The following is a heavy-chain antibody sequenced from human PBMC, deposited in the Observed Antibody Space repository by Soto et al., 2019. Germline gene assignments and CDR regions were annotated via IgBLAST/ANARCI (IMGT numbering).Heavy chain of an antibody. CDR3: ARSDGHAFNWLDS. D-gene: IGHD2-2*01. CDR1: GYTFTKYD. Sequence: QVQLVQSGAEVKTPGASVKVSCKASGYTFTKYDMNWVRQAPGQGLEWMGWMNPTSGNTGYAQKFRGRLTMTWDTAIGIAHMELSSLRNEDTAVYYCARSDGHAFNWLDSWGQGTLVTVSA. CDR2: MNPTSGNT. J-gene: IGHJ5*01. V-gene: IGHV1-8*01.